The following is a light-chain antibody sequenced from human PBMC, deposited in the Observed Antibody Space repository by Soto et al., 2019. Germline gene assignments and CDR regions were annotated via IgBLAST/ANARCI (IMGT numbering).Light chain of an antibody. CDR1: QSVSSN. CDR3: QQRSNWPRT. CDR2: GAS. J-gene: IGKJ1*01. V-gene: IGKV3-11*01. Sequence: EIVMTQSPVTLSVSPGERATLSCRASQSVSSNLAWYQQKPGQAPSLLIYGASNRATGIPDRFSGSGSGTDFTLTISRLEPEDFAVYYCQQRSNWPRTFGQGTKVDIK.